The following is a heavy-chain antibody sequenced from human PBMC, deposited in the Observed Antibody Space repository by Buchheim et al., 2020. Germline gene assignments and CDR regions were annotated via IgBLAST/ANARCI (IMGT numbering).Heavy chain of an antibody. Sequence: EAQLLESGGGLVQPGGSLRLSCAVSGFTFSNSAMTWVRQAPGKGLEWVSAISRSGDTTYYADSVMGRFTIFRDTSKNTLYLQMNSLRVDDTAVYYCAKEEVPNDYWGLGTL. CDR3: AKEEVPNDY. V-gene: IGHV3-23*01. J-gene: IGHJ4*02. CDR1: GFTFSNSA. CDR2: ISRSGDTT.